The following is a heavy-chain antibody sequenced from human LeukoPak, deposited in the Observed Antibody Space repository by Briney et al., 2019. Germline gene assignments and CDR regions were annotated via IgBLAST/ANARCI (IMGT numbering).Heavy chain of an antibody. CDR1: GGSISSYY. CDR3: ARDGYSSSWGGNWFDP. D-gene: IGHD6-13*01. V-gene: IGHV4-59*01. Sequence: PSETLSLTCTVSGGSISSYYWSWIRQPPGKGLEWIGYINYSGSTNYNPSLKSRVTISVDTSKNQFSLKLSSVTAADTAVYYCARDGYSSSWGGNWFDPWGQGPLVTVSS. J-gene: IGHJ5*02. CDR2: INYSGST.